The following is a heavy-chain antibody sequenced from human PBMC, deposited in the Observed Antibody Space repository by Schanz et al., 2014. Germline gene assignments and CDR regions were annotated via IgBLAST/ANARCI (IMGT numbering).Heavy chain of an antibody. CDR2: ISSASSTI. CDR1: GFSFSSYA. Sequence: EVQLLESGGGLVEPGGSLRLSCAASGFSFSSYAMGWVRQAPGKGLEWVSYISSASSTINYADSVKGRFTISRDNAKNSLFLQMNSLRAEDTAVYYCARAGYDADNWFDPWGQGTLVTVSS. D-gene: IGHD2-2*01. CDR3: ARAGYDADNWFDP. V-gene: IGHV3-48*01. J-gene: IGHJ5*02.